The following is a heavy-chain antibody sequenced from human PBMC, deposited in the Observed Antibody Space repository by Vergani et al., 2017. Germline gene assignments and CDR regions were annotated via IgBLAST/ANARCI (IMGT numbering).Heavy chain of an antibody. CDR2: IYYSGST. CDR1: GGSFSGYY. CDR3: ARYCSGGSCYDTGNDAFDI. V-gene: IGHV4-59*01. J-gene: IGHJ3*02. D-gene: IGHD2-15*01. Sequence: QVQLQESGAGLLKPSETLSLTCAVYGGSFSGYYWSWIRQPPGKGLEWIGYIYYSGSTNYNPSLKSRVTISVDTSKNQFSLKLSSVTAADTAVYYCARYCSGGSCYDTGNDAFDIWGQGTMVTVSS.